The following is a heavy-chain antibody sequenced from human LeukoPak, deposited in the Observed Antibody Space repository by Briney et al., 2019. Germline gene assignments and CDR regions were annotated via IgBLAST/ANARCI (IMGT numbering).Heavy chain of an antibody. J-gene: IGHJ4*02. CDR1: GGSISSYY. V-gene: IGHV4-59*06. CDR2: IYYSGST. D-gene: IGHD3-10*01. CDR3: ARAEPSWRGPAGLDY. Sequence: SETLSLTCTVSGGSISSYYWSWIRQHPGKGLEWIGYIYYSGSTYYNPSLKSRVTISVDTSKNQFSLKLSSVTAADTAVYYCARAEPSWRGPAGLDYWGQGTLVTVSS.